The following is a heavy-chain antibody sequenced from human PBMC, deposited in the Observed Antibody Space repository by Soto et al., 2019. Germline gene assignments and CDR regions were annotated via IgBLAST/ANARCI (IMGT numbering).Heavy chain of an antibody. V-gene: IGHV1-2*04. J-gene: IGHJ3*02. Sequence: ASVKVSCKASGYTFTGYYMHWVRQAPGQGLEWMGWINPNSGGTNYAQKFQGWVTMTRDTSISTAYMELSRLRSDDTAVYYCAREKFDSSGYYYVGDAFDIWGQGTMVTVS. D-gene: IGHD3-22*01. CDR2: INPNSGGT. CDR1: GYTFTGYY. CDR3: AREKFDSSGYYYVGDAFDI.